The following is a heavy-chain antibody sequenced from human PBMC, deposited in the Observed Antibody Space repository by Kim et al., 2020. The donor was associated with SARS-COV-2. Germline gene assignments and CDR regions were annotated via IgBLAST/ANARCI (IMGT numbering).Heavy chain of an antibody. J-gene: IGHJ4*02. Sequence: GSLRLSCTASGFTFSRYWMNWVRQAPGEGLESVANIKEDGSQKYYADSVKGRFTISRDNAKNSLFLQMNSLRADDTAVYYCVRPSTSPGDYWGQGTLVTVSS. CDR2: IKEDGSQK. D-gene: IGHD6-6*01. CDR1: GFTFSRYW. CDR3: VRPSTSPGDY. V-gene: IGHV3-7*03.